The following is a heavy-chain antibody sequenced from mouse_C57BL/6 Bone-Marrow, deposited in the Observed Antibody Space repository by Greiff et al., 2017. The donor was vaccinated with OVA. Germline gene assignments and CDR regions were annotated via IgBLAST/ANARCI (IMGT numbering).Heavy chain of an antibody. Sequence: VHVKQSGAELVRPGASVKLSCTASGFNIKDDYMHWVKQRPEQGLEWIGWIDPENGDTEYASKFQGKATITADTSSNTAYLQLSSLTSEDTAVYYCAPSITTVVAPAWYFDVWGTGTTVTVSS. CDR3: APSITTVVAPAWYFDV. V-gene: IGHV14-4*01. CDR2: IDPENGDT. J-gene: IGHJ1*03. D-gene: IGHD1-1*01. CDR1: GFNIKDDY.